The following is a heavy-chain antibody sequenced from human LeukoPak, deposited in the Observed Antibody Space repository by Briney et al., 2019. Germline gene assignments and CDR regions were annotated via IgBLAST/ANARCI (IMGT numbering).Heavy chain of an antibody. Sequence: ASVKVSCTGSGYSFTSNYIHWVRQAPGQGLEWMGMIYPRDGSTSYAQRFQDRVTVTRDTSTSTVHMELSGLRSEDTAVYYCARDQEGFDYWGQGTQVTVSS. J-gene: IGHJ4*02. CDR3: ARDQEGFDY. CDR1: GYSFTSNY. CDR2: IYPRDGST. V-gene: IGHV1-46*01.